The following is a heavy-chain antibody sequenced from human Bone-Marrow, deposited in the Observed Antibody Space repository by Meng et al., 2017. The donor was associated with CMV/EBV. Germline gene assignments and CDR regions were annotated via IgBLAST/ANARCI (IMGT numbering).Heavy chain of an antibody. CDR2: SNPSGGST. V-gene: IGHV1-46*01. D-gene: IGHD3-9*01. J-gene: IGHJ4*02. Sequence: FTSYDMHWVRQAPGQGLEWMGISNPSGGSTSYAQKFQGRGTMTRDTSTSTVYMELSSLRSEDTAVYYCARDHHTYYDILTGYPPGYWGQGTLVTVSS. CDR1: FTSYD. CDR3: ARDHHTYYDILTGYPPGY.